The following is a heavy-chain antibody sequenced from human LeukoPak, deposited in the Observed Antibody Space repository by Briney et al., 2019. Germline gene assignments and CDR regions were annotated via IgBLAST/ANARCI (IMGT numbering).Heavy chain of an antibody. CDR1: GFTFSSYS. Sequence: GGSLRLSCAASGFTFSSYSMNWLRQAPGKGLEWVSSISSSSSYIYYADSVKGRFTISRDNAKNSLYLQMNSLRAEDTAVYYCAREDSSGYYYYYYGMDVWGQGTTVTVSS. V-gene: IGHV3-21*01. CDR2: ISSSSSYI. J-gene: IGHJ6*02. D-gene: IGHD3-22*01. CDR3: AREDSSGYYYYYYGMDV.